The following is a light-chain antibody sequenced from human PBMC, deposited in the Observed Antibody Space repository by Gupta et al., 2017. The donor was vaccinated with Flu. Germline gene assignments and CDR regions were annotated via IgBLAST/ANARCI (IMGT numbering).Light chain of an antibody. V-gene: IGKV3-11*01. Sequence: IVLTQSPATLSLSPGERATLSCRASHFISNYLAWYQQKPGQPPRLLIYDASKRATGIPARFSGSGSGTDFTLTISSLEPEDFAIYSCQQRSDWPLTFGGGTKVEIK. CDR3: QQRSDWPLT. CDR2: DAS. J-gene: IGKJ4*02. CDR1: HFISNY.